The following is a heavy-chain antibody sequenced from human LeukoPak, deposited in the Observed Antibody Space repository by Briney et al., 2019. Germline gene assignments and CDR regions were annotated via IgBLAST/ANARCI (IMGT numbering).Heavy chain of an antibody. CDR1: GFTFSSYA. Sequence: GGSLRLSCAASGFTFSSYAMHWVRQAPGKGLEYVSAISSNGGSTYYANSVKGRFTISRDNSKNTLYLQMGSLRAEDTAVYYCAKGYSSGWQPFDYWGQGTLVTVSS. CDR2: ISSNGGST. J-gene: IGHJ4*02. D-gene: IGHD6-19*01. V-gene: IGHV3-64*01. CDR3: AKGYSSGWQPFDY.